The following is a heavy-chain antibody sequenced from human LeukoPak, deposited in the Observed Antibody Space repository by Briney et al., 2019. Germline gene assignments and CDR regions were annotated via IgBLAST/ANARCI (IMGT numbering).Heavy chain of an antibody. J-gene: IGHJ4*02. D-gene: IGHD5-18*01. CDR2: FDPEDGET. V-gene: IGHV1-24*01. CDR3: ATGVPYPWIQLWTPFEY. CDR1: GYTLTELS. Sequence: ASVKVSCKVSGYTLTELSMHWVRQAPGKGLEWMGGFDPEDGETIYAQKFQGRVTMTEDTSTDTAYMELSSLGSEDTAVYYCATGVPYPWIQLWTPFEYWGQGTLVTVSS.